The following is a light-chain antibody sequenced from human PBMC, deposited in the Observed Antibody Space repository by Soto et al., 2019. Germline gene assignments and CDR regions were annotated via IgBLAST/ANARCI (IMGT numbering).Light chain of an antibody. CDR2: DAS. Sequence: DIQNTQSPSTLSASVGDRVTITCRASQSFSSWLAWYQQKPGKAPKLLISDASSLKSGVPSRFSGSGSGTEFTLTISSLQPDDFATYYCQQYNSYPFTFGGGTK. CDR3: QQYNSYPFT. V-gene: IGKV1-5*01. J-gene: IGKJ4*01. CDR1: QSFSSW.